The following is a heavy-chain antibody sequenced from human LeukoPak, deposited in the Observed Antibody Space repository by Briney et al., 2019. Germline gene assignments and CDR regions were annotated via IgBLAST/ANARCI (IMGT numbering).Heavy chain of an antibody. D-gene: IGHD2-2*01. Sequence: QSGGSLRLSCAASGFTFSTYAIHWVRQAPGKGLEWVAVISFDGVNTFYADSVKGRFTISRDNFNNTVYLQMNNLRPEDTAVFYCARGQGYESYYYMDVWGKGTTVSVSS. V-gene: IGHV3-30*04. CDR3: ARGQGYESYYYMDV. CDR1: GFTFSTYA. J-gene: IGHJ6*03. CDR2: ISFDGVNT.